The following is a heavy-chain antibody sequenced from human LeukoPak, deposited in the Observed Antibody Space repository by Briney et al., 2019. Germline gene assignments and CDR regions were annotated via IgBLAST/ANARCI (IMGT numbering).Heavy chain of an antibody. Sequence: QPGGSLRLSCAASGFTFSDYYMSWIRQAPGKGLEWVSYISSSGSTIYYADSVKGRFTVSRDNAKNSLYLQMSSLRAEDTAVYYCASSEVRAFDYWGQGTLVTVSS. CDR2: ISSSGSTI. J-gene: IGHJ4*02. V-gene: IGHV3-11*01. CDR3: ASSEVRAFDY. D-gene: IGHD6-25*01. CDR1: GFTFSDYY.